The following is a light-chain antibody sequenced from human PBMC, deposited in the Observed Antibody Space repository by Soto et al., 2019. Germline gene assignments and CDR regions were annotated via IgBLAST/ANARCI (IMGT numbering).Light chain of an antibody. CDR1: QTISRW. CDR3: HQYHSFSN. CDR2: DAS. J-gene: IGKJ1*01. V-gene: IGKV1-5*01. Sequence: DIQMTQSPSTLSASVGDRVTITCRASQTISRWLAWFQQKPGKAPKLLIYDASTLASGVPSRFSGSGSGTEFTLTISSLQPDDFATYYCHQYHSFSNFGLGTKVEIK.